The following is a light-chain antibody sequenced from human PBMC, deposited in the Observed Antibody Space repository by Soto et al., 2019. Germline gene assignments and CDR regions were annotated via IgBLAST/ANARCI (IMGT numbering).Light chain of an antibody. V-gene: IGKV1-39*01. Sequence: DIQMTQSPAYLSASIGDRVTISCRASQTIGRNLNWYQQKPGKAPTLLMFTSSSLQSGVPSRFSGSGSGTDFILTISSLQPEDFATYYCQQSYSTPPTFGQGTKVDIK. CDR3: QQSYSTPPT. CDR1: QTIGRN. J-gene: IGKJ1*01. CDR2: TSS.